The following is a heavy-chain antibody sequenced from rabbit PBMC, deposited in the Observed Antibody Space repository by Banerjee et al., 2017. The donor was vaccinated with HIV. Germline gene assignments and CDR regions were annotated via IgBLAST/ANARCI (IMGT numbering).Heavy chain of an antibody. J-gene: IGHJ4*01. CDR1: GFSFSTDYY. V-gene: IGHV1S40*01. CDR3: ARDLAGVIGWNFNL. CDR2: IYAGSSGAT. D-gene: IGHD4-1*01. Sequence: QSLEESGGDLVKPGASLTLTCTASGFSFSTDYYMCWVRQAPGKGLEWIACIYAGSSGATYYASWAKGRFTISKTSSTTVTLQMTSLTAADTATYFCARDLAGVIGWNFNLWGPGTLVTVS.